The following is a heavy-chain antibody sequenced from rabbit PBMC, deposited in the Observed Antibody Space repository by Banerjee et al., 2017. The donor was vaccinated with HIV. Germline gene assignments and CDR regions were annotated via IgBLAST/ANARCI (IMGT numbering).Heavy chain of an antibody. V-gene: IGHV1S45*01. CDR3: ARRYTSSNGYSPYCFNL. Sequence: QEQLVESGGDLVQPEGSLALTCVASGFDLDSYYHMSWVRQAPGKGLEWIGCIYGGSSGSTYYASWAKGRFSISKTSSTTVTLQMTSLTAADTATYFCARRYTSSNGYSPYCFNLWGPGTLVT. CDR2: IYGGSSGST. CDR1: GFDLDSYYH. D-gene: IGHD1-1*01. J-gene: IGHJ4*01.